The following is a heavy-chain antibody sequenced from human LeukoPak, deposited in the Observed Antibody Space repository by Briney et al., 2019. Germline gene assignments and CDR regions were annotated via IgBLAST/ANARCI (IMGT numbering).Heavy chain of an antibody. D-gene: IGHD3-22*01. CDR1: GFTFRSYG. CDR3: ASPDYYDSSSFDY. V-gene: IGHV3-30*03. J-gene: IGHJ4*02. Sequence: GGSLRLSCAASGFTFRSYGMHWVRQAPGKGLEWVAVISYDGSNKYYADSVKGRFTISRDNSENTLYLQMNSLRAEDTAVYYCASPDYYDSSSFDYWGQGTLVTVSS. CDR2: ISYDGSNK.